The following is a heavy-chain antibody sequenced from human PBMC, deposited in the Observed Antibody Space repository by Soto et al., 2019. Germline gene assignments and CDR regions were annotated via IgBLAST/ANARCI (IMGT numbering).Heavy chain of an antibody. CDR3: ARDLRLGELSSPTYYYYYGMDV. V-gene: IGHV4-59*01. Sequence: SETLSLTCTVSGGSINNYYWSWIRQPPGKGLEWIGYIYYSGSTNYNPSLKSRVTISVDTSKNQFSLKLSSVTAADTAVYYCARDLRLGELSSPTYYYYYGMDVWGQGTTVTVSS. CDR2: IYYSGST. CDR1: GGSINNYY. D-gene: IGHD3-16*02. J-gene: IGHJ6*02.